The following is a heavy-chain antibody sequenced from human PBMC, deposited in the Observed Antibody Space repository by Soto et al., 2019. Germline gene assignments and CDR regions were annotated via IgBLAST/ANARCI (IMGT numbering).Heavy chain of an antibody. D-gene: IGHD6-19*01. J-gene: IGHJ4*02. V-gene: IGHV3-30-3*01. CDR1: GFTFSSYA. CDR2: ISYDGSNK. Sequence: QVQLVESGGGVVQPGRSLRLSCAASGFTFSSYAMHWVRQAPGKGLEWVAVISYDGSNKYYADSVKGRFTISRDNSKNTLYLQMNSLRAEDTAVYYCARSSDTWLADYWGQGTLVTVSS. CDR3: ARSSDTWLADY.